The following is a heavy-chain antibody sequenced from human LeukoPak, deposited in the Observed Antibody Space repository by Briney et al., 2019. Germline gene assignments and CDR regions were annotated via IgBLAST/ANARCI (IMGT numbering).Heavy chain of an antibody. CDR1: GYTFTSYY. Sequence: ASVKVSCKASGYTFTSYYMHWVRQAPGQGLEWMGLINPSGGSTSYAQKFQGRVTMTRDTSTSTVYMELSSLRSEDTAVYYCARADSSSSTGHYFDYWGQGTLVTVSS. J-gene: IGHJ4*02. CDR3: ARADSSSSTGHYFDY. CDR2: INPSGGST. V-gene: IGHV1-46*01. D-gene: IGHD6-6*01.